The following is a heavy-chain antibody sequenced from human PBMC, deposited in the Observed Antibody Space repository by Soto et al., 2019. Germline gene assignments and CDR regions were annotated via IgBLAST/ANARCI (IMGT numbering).Heavy chain of an antibody. Sequence: GGSLRLSCAASGFTFDDYAMHWVRQAPGKGLEWVSGISWNSGSIGYADSVKGRFTISRDNAKNSLYLQMNSLRAEDTALYYCAKELTGTEQKGVIWGQGTMVTVSS. CDR2: ISWNSGSI. CDR1: GFTFDDYA. D-gene: IGHD1-7*01. CDR3: AKELTGTEQKGVI. J-gene: IGHJ3*02. V-gene: IGHV3-9*01.